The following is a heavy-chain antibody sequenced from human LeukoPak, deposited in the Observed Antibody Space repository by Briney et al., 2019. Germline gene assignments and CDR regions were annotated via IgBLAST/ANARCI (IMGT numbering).Heavy chain of an antibody. Sequence: GGSLRLSCAASGFTFSDYYMSWIRQAPGKGLEWISYISGGGSTIYYADSVKGRFTISRDNAKNSLYLQMNSLRAEDTAVYYCARLHVKFYCSGGSCYPGHWGQGTLVTVSS. CDR2: ISGGGSTI. CDR3: ARLHVKFYCSGGSCYPGH. CDR1: GFTFSDYY. J-gene: IGHJ4*02. D-gene: IGHD2-15*01. V-gene: IGHV3-11*01.